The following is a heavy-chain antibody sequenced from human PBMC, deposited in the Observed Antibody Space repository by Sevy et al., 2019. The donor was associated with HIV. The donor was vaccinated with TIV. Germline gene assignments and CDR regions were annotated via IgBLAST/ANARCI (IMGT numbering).Heavy chain of an antibody. Sequence: GGSLRLSCAASGFTCSSYWMSWVRQAPGKGLERVANIKQDGSEKYYVDSVKGRFTISRDNAKNSLYLQMNSLRAEDTAVYYCARELTFGGVIVPDAFDIWGQGTMVTVSS. CDR3: ARELTFGGVIVPDAFDI. V-gene: IGHV3-7*03. J-gene: IGHJ3*02. D-gene: IGHD3-16*02. CDR2: IKQDGSEK. CDR1: GFTCSSYW.